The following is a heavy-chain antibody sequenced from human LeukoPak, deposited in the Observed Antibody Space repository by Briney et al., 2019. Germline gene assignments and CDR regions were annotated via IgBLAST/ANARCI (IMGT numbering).Heavy chain of an antibody. CDR3: ARAWEPQHLD. Sequence: SETLSLTCTVSGGSISSYYWSWIRQPPGKGLEWIGEINHSGSTNYNPSLKSRVTISVDTSKNQFSLKLSSVTAADTAVYYCARAWEPQHLDWGQGTLVTVSS. J-gene: IGHJ4*02. CDR2: INHSGST. V-gene: IGHV4-34*01. CDR1: GGSISSYY. D-gene: IGHD1-26*01.